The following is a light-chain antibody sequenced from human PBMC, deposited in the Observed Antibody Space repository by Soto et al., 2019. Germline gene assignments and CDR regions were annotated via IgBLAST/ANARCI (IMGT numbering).Light chain of an antibody. V-gene: IGLV2-14*01. J-gene: IGLJ1*01. Sequence: QSALTQPASVSGSPGQSITISCSGTRSDIGSYNYVAWYQQFPGKTPKILIYGVSNRPSGVSSRFSGSKSGNTASLTISGLQAEDEADYYCISYTGSSTSYVFGRGTKLT. CDR2: GVS. CDR1: RSDIGSYNY. CDR3: ISYTGSSTSYV.